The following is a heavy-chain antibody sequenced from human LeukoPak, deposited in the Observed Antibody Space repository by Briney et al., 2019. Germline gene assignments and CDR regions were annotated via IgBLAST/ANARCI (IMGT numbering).Heavy chain of an antibody. CDR1: GFAFNTYS. CDR2: IFSSSTYI. V-gene: IGHV3-21*01. J-gene: IGHJ4*02. CDR3: ARGVTTDSPRFDY. D-gene: IGHD4-17*01. Sequence: GESLRLSCAASGFAFNTYSMNWVRQAPGKGLEWVSFIFSSSTYIYYTDSVKGRFTISRDNARNSLYLQMNSLRAEDTAVYYCARGVTTDSPRFDYWGQGTLVTVSS.